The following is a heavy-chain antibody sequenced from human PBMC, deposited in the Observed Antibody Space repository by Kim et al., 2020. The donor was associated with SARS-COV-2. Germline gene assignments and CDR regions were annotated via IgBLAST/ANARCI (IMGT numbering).Heavy chain of an antibody. CDR3: ARGFSSSWYYYYYGMDV. D-gene: IGHD6-13*01. J-gene: IGHJ6*01. Sequence: GGSLRLSCAASGFTFSSYWMHWVRQAPGKGLVWVSRSNRDGRSTSYADSVKGRFTISRDNAKNTLYLQMNSLRVEDTALYYCARGFSSSWYYYYYGMDV. CDR1: GFTFSSYW. CDR2: SNRDGRST. V-gene: IGHV3-74*01.